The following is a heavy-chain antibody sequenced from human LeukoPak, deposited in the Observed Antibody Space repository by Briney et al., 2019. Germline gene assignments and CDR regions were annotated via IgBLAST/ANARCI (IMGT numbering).Heavy chain of an antibody. J-gene: IGHJ6*03. CDR1: GFTFSSYA. CDR2: ISGSGGST. D-gene: IGHD6-19*01. CDR3: ASSAPPPTDTHYYDMNV. V-gene: IGHV3-23*01. Sequence: GGSLRLSCAASGFTFSSYAMSWVRQAPGKGLEWVSAISGSGGSTYYADSVKGRFTISRDNSKNTLYLQMNSLRAEDTAVYYCASSAPPPTDTHYYDMNVWGTGTTVTVSS.